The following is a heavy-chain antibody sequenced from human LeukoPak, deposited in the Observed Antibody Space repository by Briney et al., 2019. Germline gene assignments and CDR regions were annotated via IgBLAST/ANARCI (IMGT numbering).Heavy chain of an antibody. J-gene: IGHJ5*02. Sequence: GGFLRLSCAASGFTVSSNYMSWVRQAPGQGLEWVSAISGSGGSTYYADSVKGRFTISRDNSKNTLYLQMNSLRAEDTAVYYCAKVGGSSWYLDWFDPWGQGTLVTVSS. CDR2: ISGSGGST. CDR1: GFTVSSNY. CDR3: AKVGGSSWYLDWFDP. D-gene: IGHD6-13*01. V-gene: IGHV3-23*01.